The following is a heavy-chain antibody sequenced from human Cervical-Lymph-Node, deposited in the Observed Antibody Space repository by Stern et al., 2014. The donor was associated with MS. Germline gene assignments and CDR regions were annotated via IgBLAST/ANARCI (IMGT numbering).Heavy chain of an antibody. V-gene: IGHV3-33*01. CDR3: ASAYSSSHYYFDY. Sequence: VQLLESGGGVVQPGRSLRLSCAASGFSFSRYAMHWVRQAPGKGLEWVALIWDDGSNPYYADSVTGRFTISRDNYKNTLYLQMNSLRAEDTAVYYCASAYSSSHYYFDYWGQGTLVTVSS. D-gene: IGHD6-13*01. J-gene: IGHJ4*02. CDR2: IWDDGSNP. CDR1: GFSFSRYA.